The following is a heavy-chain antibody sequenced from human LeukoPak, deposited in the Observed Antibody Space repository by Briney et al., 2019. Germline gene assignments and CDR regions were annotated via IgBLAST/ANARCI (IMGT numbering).Heavy chain of an antibody. CDR1: GFTFSSYA. CDR2: ISGSGGST. CDR3: YIPYYDTSAYKGY. V-gene: IGHV3-23*01. J-gene: IGHJ4*02. D-gene: IGHD3-22*01. Sequence: GGSLRLSCAASGFTFSSYAMTWVRQAPGKGLEWVSAISGSGGSTYYADSVKGRFTTSRDNSKNTLYLQMNSLRAEDTAVYYCYIPYYDTSAYKGYWGQGTLVTVSS.